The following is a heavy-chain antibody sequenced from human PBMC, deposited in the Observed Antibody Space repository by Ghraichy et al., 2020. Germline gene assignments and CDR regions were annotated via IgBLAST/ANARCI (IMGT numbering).Heavy chain of an antibody. J-gene: IGHJ6*03. D-gene: IGHD1-26*01. V-gene: IGHV4-59*08. Sequence: SETLSLTCTVSGGSISSYYWSWIRQPPGKGLEWIGYIYYSGSTNYNPSLKSRVTISVDTSKNQFSLKLSSVTAADTAVYYCARHSSISGYYYYMDVWGKGTTVTVSS. CDR2: IYYSGST. CDR1: GGSISSYY. CDR3: ARHSSISGYYYYMDV.